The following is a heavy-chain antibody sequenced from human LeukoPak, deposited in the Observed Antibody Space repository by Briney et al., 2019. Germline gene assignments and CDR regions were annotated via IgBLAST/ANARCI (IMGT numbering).Heavy chain of an antibody. V-gene: IGHV5-51*01. Sequence: GESLKISCKGSGYSFTSYWIAWVRQVPGKGLEYVAIIYPGDSDTRYSPSFQGQVTVPADKSISTAYLQWSSLKASDTAMYYCARQRTDTATYRFDFWGQGTLVTVSS. D-gene: IGHD5-18*01. CDR1: GYSFTSYW. CDR3: ARQRTDTATYRFDF. J-gene: IGHJ4*02. CDR2: IYPGDSDT.